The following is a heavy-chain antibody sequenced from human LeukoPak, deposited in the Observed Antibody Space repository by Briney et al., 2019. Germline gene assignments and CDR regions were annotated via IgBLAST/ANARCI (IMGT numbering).Heavy chain of an antibody. CDR2: IYISETT. CDR1: GGSISSYY. V-gene: IGHV4-4*07. D-gene: IGHD5-24*01. J-gene: IGHJ5*02. Sequence: SETLSLTCTISGGSISSYYWSWIRQPAGKGLEWIGRIYISETTNYNPPLKSRVTMSVDTSRDQFSLKLSSVTAADTAVYYCARGYGYYRFDPWGQGTLVTVSS. CDR3: ARGYGYYRFDP.